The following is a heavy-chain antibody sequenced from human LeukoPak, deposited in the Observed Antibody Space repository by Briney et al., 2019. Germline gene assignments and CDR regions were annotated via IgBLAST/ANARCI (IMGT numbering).Heavy chain of an antibody. CDR3: ARGGGDNYCSGGGCYDYYYYGMDV. D-gene: IGHD2-15*01. V-gene: IGHV3-7*01. J-gene: IGHJ6*02. CDR1: GFTFSSYW. Sequence: GGSLRLSCAASGFTFSSYWMSWVRQAPGKGLEWVANIKQDGSEKYYVDSVKGRFTISRDNAKNSLYLQMNSLRAVDTAVYYCARGGGDNYCSGGGCYDYYYYGMDVWGQGTTVTVSS. CDR2: IKQDGSEK.